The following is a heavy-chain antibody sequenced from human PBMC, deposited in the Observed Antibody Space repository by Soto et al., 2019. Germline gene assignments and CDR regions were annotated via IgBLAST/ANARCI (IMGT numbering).Heavy chain of an antibody. CDR3: ARAQVMVVAGSTFDY. CDR1: GYSITSIY. J-gene: IGHJ4*01. CDR2: IYHGGTT. V-gene: IGHV4-38-2*02. D-gene: IGHD6-19*01. Sequence: PSEPLSLPCSLSGYSITSIYWGWIRQSPGKGPGWSASIYHGGTTFYIPSLKSRITISLDTSTKTFSLRLTSMTAADTALYYSARAQVMVVAGSTFDYWGHGTLGTVSS.